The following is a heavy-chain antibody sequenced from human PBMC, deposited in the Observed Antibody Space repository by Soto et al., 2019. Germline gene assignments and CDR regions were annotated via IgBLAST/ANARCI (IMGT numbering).Heavy chain of an antibody. D-gene: IGHD4-17*01. CDR3: ARRYGVYFDY. CDR1: GGSLSSYY. Sequence: QVQLQESGPGLVKPSETLSLTCTVSGGSLSSYYWSWIRQPPGKGLEWIGYIYYSGSTNYDPSLKVRVTISVDTSKNQFSLKLSSVTAADTAVYYCARRYGVYFDYWGQGTLVTVSS. J-gene: IGHJ4*02. V-gene: IGHV4-59*08. CDR2: IYYSGST.